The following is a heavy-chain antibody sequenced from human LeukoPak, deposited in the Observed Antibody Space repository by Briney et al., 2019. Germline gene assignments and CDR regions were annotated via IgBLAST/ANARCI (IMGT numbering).Heavy chain of an antibody. Sequence: PSETLSLTCAVSGVSISSSNWWSWVRQPPGKGLEWIGEIYHSGSTNYNPSLKSRVTISVDKSKNQFSLKLSSVTAADTAVYYCARGGWELPNPFDYWGQGTLVTVSS. CDR3: ARGGWELPNPFDY. J-gene: IGHJ4*02. CDR2: IYHSGST. V-gene: IGHV4-4*02. D-gene: IGHD1-26*01. CDR1: GVSISSSNW.